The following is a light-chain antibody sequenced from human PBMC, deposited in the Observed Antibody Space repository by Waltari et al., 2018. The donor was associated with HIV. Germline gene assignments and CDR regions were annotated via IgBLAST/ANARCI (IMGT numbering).Light chain of an antibody. Sequence: HSVLTQPPSSSGTPLPRVPLSCSLSSSTIRINTVNWYQHLPGTAPNLLIYKSVPRPYGVPDRFSGSKSGTSAALAISGLQSEDEADYYCAAWDDSLNGDVVFGGGTKLTVL. V-gene: IGLV1-44*01. J-gene: IGLJ2*01. CDR2: KSV. CDR3: AAWDDSLNGDVV. CDR1: SSTIRINT.